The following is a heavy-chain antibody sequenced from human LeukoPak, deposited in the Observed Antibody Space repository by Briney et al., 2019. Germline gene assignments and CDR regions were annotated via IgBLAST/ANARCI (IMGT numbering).Heavy chain of an antibody. Sequence: EASVKVSCKAPGYTFTSYGISWVRQAPGQGLEWMGWISGYGNTKYTQKFQGRLTMTTDTYTNTVNMELRSLRSDDAAVYYCARGGEWNYAFDLWGQGTVVTVSA. CDR2: ISGYGNT. V-gene: IGHV1-18*01. D-gene: IGHD1-7*01. CDR1: GYTFTSYG. J-gene: IGHJ3*01. CDR3: ARGGEWNYAFDL.